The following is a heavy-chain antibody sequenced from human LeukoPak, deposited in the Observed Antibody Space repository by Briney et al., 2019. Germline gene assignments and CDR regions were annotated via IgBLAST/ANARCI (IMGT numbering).Heavy chain of an antibody. Sequence: SQTLSLTCTVSGGSISSGGYYWSWIRQHPGKGLEWIGYIYYSGSTYYNPSLKSRVTISVDTSKNQFSLKLSSVTAADTAVYYCAIENFAFEGSYYYYMDVWGKGTTVIVSS. CDR3: AIENFAFEGSYYYYMDV. D-gene: IGHD3-9*01. CDR2: IYYSGST. V-gene: IGHV4-31*03. J-gene: IGHJ6*03. CDR1: GGSISSGGYY.